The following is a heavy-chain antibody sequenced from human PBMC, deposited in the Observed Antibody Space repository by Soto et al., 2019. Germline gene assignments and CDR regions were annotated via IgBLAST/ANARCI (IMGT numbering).Heavy chain of an antibody. CDR1: DGSIGSGGYY. D-gene: IGHD3-10*01. CDR3: ARNESGSNNFDS. V-gene: IGHV4-31*03. CDR2: ISDSGRT. J-gene: IGHJ4*02. Sequence: QVQLQESGPGLVKPSQTLSLTCTVSDGSIGSGGYYWSWIRQRPGKGLEWIGYISDSGRTYYNPFLQSRVTISEDTSKNQFTLRLRSVTAADTAVYFCARNESGSNNFDSWGQGTLVIVSS.